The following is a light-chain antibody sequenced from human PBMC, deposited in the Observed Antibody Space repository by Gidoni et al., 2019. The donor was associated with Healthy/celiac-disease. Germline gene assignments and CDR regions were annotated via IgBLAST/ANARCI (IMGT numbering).Light chain of an antibody. CDR1: QPVSNY. CDR3: QQYGNRPYT. V-gene: IGKV1-33*01. Sequence: DILMTQSPSTLSASSGERVTITCQASQPVSNYLTWHQQKPGKAPKLLIYDASNRETGIPSRFSGSGSGTDFTFTISSLQPEDVAAYYCQQYGNRPYTFGQXTKLEIK. CDR2: DAS. J-gene: IGKJ2*01.